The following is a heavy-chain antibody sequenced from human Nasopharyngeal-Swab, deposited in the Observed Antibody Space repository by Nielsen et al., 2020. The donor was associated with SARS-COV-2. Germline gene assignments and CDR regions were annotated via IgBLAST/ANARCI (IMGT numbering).Heavy chain of an antibody. Sequence: GESLKISCAASQFNLTKYNMHWVRQAPGKGQEWVSYITSSSSTIYYADSVKGRFANSRDNAENALYLQMNSLRDEDTAVYYCTRDRLNGYYDSSGYPLRDGMDVWGQGTTVTVSS. V-gene: IGHV3-48*02. CDR1: QFNLTKYN. CDR2: ITSSSSTI. J-gene: IGHJ6*02. D-gene: IGHD3-22*01. CDR3: TRDRLNGYYDSSGYPLRDGMDV.